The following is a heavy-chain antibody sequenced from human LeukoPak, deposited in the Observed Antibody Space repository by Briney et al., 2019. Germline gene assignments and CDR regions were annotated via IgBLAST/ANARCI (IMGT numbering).Heavy chain of an antibody. CDR2: IIPIFGTA. D-gene: IGHD3-16*02. CDR3: AREVITFGGVIVRTYYFDY. CDR1: GGTFSSYA. J-gene: IGHJ4*02. Sequence: ASVKVSCKASGGTFSSYAISWVRQAPGQGLEWMGGIIPIFGTANYAQKFQGRVTITADESTSTAYMELSSLRSEDTAVYCCAREVITFGGVIVRTYYFDYWGQGTLVTVSS. V-gene: IGHV1-69*13.